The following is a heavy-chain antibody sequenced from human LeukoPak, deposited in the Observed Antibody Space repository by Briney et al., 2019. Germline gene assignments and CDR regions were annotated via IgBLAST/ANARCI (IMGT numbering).Heavy chain of an antibody. Sequence: GGSLRLSCAACGFSFSSYWMHWMRQSPGKGLVWMSRIKNDGSRASYADSVKGRFTISRDNAQKTLFLQLNGLRAEDTAVYYCVREHVLAEYFDYWGQGALVTVSS. D-gene: IGHD5/OR15-5a*01. CDR3: VREHVLAEYFDY. J-gene: IGHJ4*02. CDR2: IKNDGSRA. V-gene: IGHV3-74*01. CDR1: GFSFSSYW.